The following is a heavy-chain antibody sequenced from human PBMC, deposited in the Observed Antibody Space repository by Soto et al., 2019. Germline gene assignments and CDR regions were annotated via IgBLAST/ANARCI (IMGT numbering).Heavy chain of an antibody. CDR3: ARDPPFYSSTGPRFDY. Sequence: KPSETLSLTCAVSGYSISSGYYWGWIRQPPGKGLEWIGSIYHSGSTYYNPSLKSRVTISVDTSKNQFSLKLSSVTAADTAVYYCARDPPFYSSTGPRFDYWGQGTLVTVSS. J-gene: IGHJ4*02. CDR1: GYSISSGYY. CDR2: IYHSGST. V-gene: IGHV4-38-2*02. D-gene: IGHD6-13*01.